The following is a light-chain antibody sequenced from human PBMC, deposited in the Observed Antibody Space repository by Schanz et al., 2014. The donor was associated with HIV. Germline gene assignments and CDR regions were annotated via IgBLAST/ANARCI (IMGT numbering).Light chain of an antibody. CDR1: DSNIGSNP. CDR2: AGN. V-gene: IGLV1-44*01. CDR3: ATWVDSLNGWV. J-gene: IGLJ3*02. Sequence: QSVLTQPPSASGTPGQGVTISCSGRDSNIGSNPVNWYPHLPGTAPKLLIYAGNQRASGVPDRLSGSGSGTSASLVISGLQSQDEADYYCATWVDSLNGWVFGGGTKLTVL.